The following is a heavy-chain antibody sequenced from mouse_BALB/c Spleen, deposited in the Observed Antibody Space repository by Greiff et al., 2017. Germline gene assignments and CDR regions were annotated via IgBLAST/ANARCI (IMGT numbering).Heavy chain of an antibody. CDR2: ISSGGGST. Sequence: EVKLVESGGGLVKPGGSLKLSCAASGFAFSSYDMSWVRQTPEKRLEWVAYISSGGGSTYYPDTVKGRFTISRDNAKNTLYLQMSSLKSEDTAMYYCARNYYAMDYWGQGTSVTVSS. V-gene: IGHV5-12-1*01. J-gene: IGHJ4*01. CDR1: GFAFSSYD. CDR3: ARNYYAMDY.